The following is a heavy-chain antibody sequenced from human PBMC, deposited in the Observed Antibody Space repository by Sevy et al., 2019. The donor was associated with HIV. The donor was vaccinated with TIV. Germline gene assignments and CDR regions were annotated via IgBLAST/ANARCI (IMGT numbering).Heavy chain of an antibody. J-gene: IGHJ5*02. CDR1: GFTFSANW. CDR3: SHERVDRFEP. D-gene: IGHD3-3*01. CDR2: IKGDGSDK. Sequence: GGSLRLSCAASGFTFSANWMNWVRQAPGKGLEWVANIKGDGSDKHYVDSVEGRFTISRDNAKNLLYLQMNSLRVEDTGVYDCSHERVDRFEPWGQGTLVTVSS. V-gene: IGHV3-7*01.